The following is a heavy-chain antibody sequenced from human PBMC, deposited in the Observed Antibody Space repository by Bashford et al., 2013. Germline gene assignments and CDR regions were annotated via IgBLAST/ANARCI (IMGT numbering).Heavy chain of an antibody. CDR1: GYSFSDYY. D-gene: IGHD5-12*01. J-gene: IGHJ4*02. CDR2: INPNSGGT. V-gene: IGHV1-2*02. Sequence: ASVKVSCKASGYSFSDYYMYWVRQAPGQGLECMGWINPNSGGTNYAQKFQGRIIMTRDTSSTTVYMELSRLASDDTAVYYCARAVTGVVATVGLEYWGQGSLVTVSS. CDR3: ARAVTGVVATVGLEY.